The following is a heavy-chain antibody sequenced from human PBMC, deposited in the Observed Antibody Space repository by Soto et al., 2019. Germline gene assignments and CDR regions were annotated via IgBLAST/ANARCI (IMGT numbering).Heavy chain of an antibody. D-gene: IGHD3-22*01. CDR3: ARGVDYYDSSGYYPFDY. CDR2: IIPIFGTA. V-gene: IGHV1-69*01. CDR1: GGTFSSYA. J-gene: IGHJ4*02. Sequence: QVQLVQSGAEVKKPGSSVKVSCKASGGTFSSYAISWVRQAPGQGLEWMGGIIPIFGTANYAQKFQGRVTITADESTSTDYMELSSLRSEDTAVYYCARGVDYYDSSGYYPFDYWGQGTLVTVSS.